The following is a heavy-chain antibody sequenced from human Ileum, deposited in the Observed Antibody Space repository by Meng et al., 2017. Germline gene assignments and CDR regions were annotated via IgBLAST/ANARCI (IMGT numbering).Heavy chain of an antibody. V-gene: IGHV1-3*01. CDR3: AREINRGSSWFDY. CDR1: GYTFTSYT. Sequence: QVQRGQSGAEGKKPGAAGKGACKAAGYTFTSYTMHWVRQAPGQRLEWMGWINAANGNTKYSQKFQGRVTITGDTSASTASMELNSLRSEDTAIYFCAREINRGSSWFDYWGQGTLVTVSS. CDR2: INAANGNT. J-gene: IGHJ4*02. D-gene: IGHD6-13*01.